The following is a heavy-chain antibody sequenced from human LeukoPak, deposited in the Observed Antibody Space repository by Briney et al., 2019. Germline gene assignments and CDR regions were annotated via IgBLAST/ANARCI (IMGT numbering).Heavy chain of an antibody. CDR3: ARGTLGSGSYFDY. CDR2: IIPIFGTA. CDR1: GGTFSSYA. V-gene: IGHV1-69*13. J-gene: IGHJ4*02. Sequence: SVTVSCTASGGTFSSYAISWVRQAPGQGLEWMGGIIPIFGTANYAQKFQGRVTITADESTSTAYMELSSLRSEDTAVYYCARGTLGSGSYFDYWGQGTLVTVSS. D-gene: IGHD3-10*01.